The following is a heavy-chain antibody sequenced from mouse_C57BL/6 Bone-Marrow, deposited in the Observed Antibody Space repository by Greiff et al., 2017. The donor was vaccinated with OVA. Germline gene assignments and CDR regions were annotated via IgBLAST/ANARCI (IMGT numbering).Heavy chain of an antibody. D-gene: IGHD1-1*01. CDR3: EREGGGSSPQYYAMDY. CDR1: GYTFTDYN. J-gene: IGHJ4*01. Sequence: VQLQQSGPELVKPGASVKIPCKASGYTFTDYNMDWVKQSHGKSLEWIGDINPNNGGTIYNQKFKGKATLTVDKSSSTAYMELRSLTSEDTAVYYCEREGGGSSPQYYAMDYGGQGTSVTVSS. CDR2: INPNNGGT. V-gene: IGHV1-18*01.